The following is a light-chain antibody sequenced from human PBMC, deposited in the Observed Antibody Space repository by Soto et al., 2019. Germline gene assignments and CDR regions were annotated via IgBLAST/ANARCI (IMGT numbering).Light chain of an antibody. J-gene: IGKJ1*01. CDR3: QHYNSYSEA. V-gene: IGKV1-5*03. Sequence: DIQMTQSPSTLAGSVEDVVTTTCRASQTISSWLAWYQQKPGKAPKLLIYKASTLKSGVPSRFSGSGSGTEFTLTISSLQPDDFATYYCQHYNSYSEAFGQGTKVDIK. CDR2: KAS. CDR1: QTISSW.